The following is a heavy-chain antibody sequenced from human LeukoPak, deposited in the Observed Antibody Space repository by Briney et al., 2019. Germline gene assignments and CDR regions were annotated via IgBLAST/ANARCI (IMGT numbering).Heavy chain of an antibody. V-gene: IGHV1-46*01. CDR2: INPSGGST. J-gene: IGHJ4*02. D-gene: IGHD2-2*01. CDR3: ARGGVVVVPAATPYYFDY. Sequence: ASVKVSCKASGYTFTSYYMHWVRQAPGQGLEWMGIINPSGGSTSYAQKFQGRVTMTRNTSISTAYMELSSLRSEDTAVYYCARGGVVVVPAATPYYFDYWGQGTLVTVSS. CDR1: GYTFTSYY.